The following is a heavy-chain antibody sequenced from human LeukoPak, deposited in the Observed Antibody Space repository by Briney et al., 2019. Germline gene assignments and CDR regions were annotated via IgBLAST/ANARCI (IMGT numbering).Heavy chain of an antibody. Sequence: GSLRLSCAASGFTFSSYAMRWLRQAPGKGLEWIGYIYYSGSTNYNPSLKSRVTISVDTSKNQFPLKLSSVTAADTAVYYCARTGFGNQGDYWGQGTLVTVSS. J-gene: IGHJ4*02. V-gene: IGHV4-59*01. CDR1: GFTFSSYA. CDR3: ARTGFGNQGDY. CDR2: IYYSGST. D-gene: IGHD3-10*01.